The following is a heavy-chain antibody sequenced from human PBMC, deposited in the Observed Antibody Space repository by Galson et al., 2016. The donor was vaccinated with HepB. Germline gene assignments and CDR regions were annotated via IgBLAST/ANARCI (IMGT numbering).Heavy chain of an antibody. CDR3: AKVSDRANNGYSGAFES. CDR2: INQDGSET. J-gene: IGHJ4*02. V-gene: IGHV3-7*03. CDR1: GLTFSDYW. D-gene: IGHD3-22*01. Sequence: SLRLSCAVSGLTFSDYWMSWVRQAPGKGLEWVANINQDGSETYYLDSVKGRFTISRDTSENTLDLQMSSLRTEDTAVYYCAKVSDRANNGYSGAFESWGQGALVTVSS.